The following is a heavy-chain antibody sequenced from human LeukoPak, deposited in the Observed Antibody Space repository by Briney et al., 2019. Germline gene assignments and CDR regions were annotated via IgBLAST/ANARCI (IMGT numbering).Heavy chain of an antibody. CDR2: ISSDGSNE. D-gene: IGHD3-22*01. CDR1: GFTFSSYG. J-gene: IGHJ4*02. CDR3: ARRYYYDSSGYYYVGHFDY. Sequence: GGSLRLSCAASGFTFSSYGMHWVRQAPGKGLEWVAVISSDGSNEYYADSVKGRFTISRDNSKNTLDLEMNSLRTEDTAVYYCARRYYYDSSGYYYVGHFDYWGQGTLVTVSS. V-gene: IGHV3-30*03.